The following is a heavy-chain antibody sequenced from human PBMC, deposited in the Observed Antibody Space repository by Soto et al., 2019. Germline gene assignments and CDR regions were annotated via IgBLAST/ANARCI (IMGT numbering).Heavy chain of an antibody. J-gene: IGHJ5*02. CDR2: FYHSGST. CDR1: GASISSSTYY. V-gene: IGHV4-39*01. D-gene: IGHD6-13*01. CDR3: ARHGRGSSWYPEPWFDP. Sequence: QLQLQESGPGLVKPSETLSLTCTVSGASISSSTYYWGWIRQPPGKGLEWIGSFYHSGSTYYNPSLKSRVIISEDTSSNQFSLKMYSVTAADAAVYYCARHGRGSSWYPEPWFDPWGQGTLATVSS.